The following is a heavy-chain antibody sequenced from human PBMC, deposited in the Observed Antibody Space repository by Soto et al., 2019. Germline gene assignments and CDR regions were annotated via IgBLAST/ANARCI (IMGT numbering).Heavy chain of an antibody. Sequence: SETLSLTXTVSGGSISSYYWSWIRQPPGKGLEWIGYIYYSGSTNYNPSLKSRVTISVDTSKNQFSLKLSSVTAADTAVYYCATTADCSSTSCSPYYYYGMDVWGQGTTVTVS. CDR1: GGSISSYY. J-gene: IGHJ6*02. CDR3: ATTADCSSTSCSPYYYYGMDV. V-gene: IGHV4-59*01. D-gene: IGHD2-2*01. CDR2: IYYSGST.